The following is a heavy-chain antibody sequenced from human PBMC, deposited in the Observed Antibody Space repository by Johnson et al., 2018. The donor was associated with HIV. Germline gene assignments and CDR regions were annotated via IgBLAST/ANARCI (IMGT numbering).Heavy chain of an antibody. J-gene: IGHJ3*02. Sequence: QMQLVESGGGVVQPGRSLRLSCAASGFTFSSYAMHWVRQAPGKGLEWVAVISYEGSNKYYADSVKGRFTISRDNSKNTLDLQMNSLRAEDTAVYYCASGRVGGNDAFDIWGQGTMVTVSS. CDR2: ISYEGSNK. CDR3: ASGRVGGNDAFDI. D-gene: IGHD2-15*01. CDR1: GFTFSSYA. V-gene: IGHV3-30-3*01.